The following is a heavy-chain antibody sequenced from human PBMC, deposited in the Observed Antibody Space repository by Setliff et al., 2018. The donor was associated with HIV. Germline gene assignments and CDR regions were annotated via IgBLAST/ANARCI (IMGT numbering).Heavy chain of an antibody. CDR2: ISHSGST. D-gene: IGHD5-18*01. V-gene: IGHV4-38-2*01. CDR3: ASGYNYAYSDY. CDR1: GYSISSGYY. Sequence: SETLSLTCAVSGYSISSGYYWGWIRQPPGKGLEWIGSISHSGSTYSNPSLKSRVTMSIDTSKNQLSLKLRSVTAADTAVYYCASGYNYAYSDYWGQGTLVTVSS. J-gene: IGHJ4*02.